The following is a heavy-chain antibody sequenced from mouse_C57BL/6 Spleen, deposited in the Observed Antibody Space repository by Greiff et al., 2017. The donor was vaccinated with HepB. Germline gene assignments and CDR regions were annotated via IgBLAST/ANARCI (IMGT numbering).Heavy chain of an antibody. J-gene: IGHJ1*03. Sequence: EVQLQQSGPELVKPGASVKMSCKASGYTFTDYNMHWVKQSHGKSLEWIGYINPNNGGTSYNQKFKGKATLTVNKASNTAYMELLSLTSEDSAVYYCARQRAHYYGSSYWYFDVWGTGTTVTVSS. D-gene: IGHD1-1*01. CDR3: ARQRAHYYGSSYWYFDV. CDR1: GYTFTDYN. V-gene: IGHV1-22*01. CDR2: INPNNGGT.